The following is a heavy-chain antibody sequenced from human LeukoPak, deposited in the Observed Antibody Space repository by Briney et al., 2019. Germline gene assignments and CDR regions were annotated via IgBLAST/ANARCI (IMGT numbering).Heavy chain of an antibody. D-gene: IGHD6-13*01. CDR2: IWYDGSNK. CDR3: AREKQQLVRFYYYYYGMDV. Sequence: GRSLRLSCAASGFTISSYGMHWVRQAPGKGLEWVAVIWYDGSNKYYADTVKGRFTISRDNSKNTLYLQMNGLRAEDTAVYYCAREKQQLVRFYYYYYGMDVWGQGTTVTVSS. V-gene: IGHV3-33*01. CDR1: GFTISSYG. J-gene: IGHJ6*02.